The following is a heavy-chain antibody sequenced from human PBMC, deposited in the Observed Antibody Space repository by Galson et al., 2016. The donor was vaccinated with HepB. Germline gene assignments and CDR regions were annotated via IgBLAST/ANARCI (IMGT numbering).Heavy chain of an antibody. CDR1: GFTFSSSA. CDR2: ISVADGDT. CDR3: AKDIQQWLVRGNNAFDI. V-gene: IGHV3-23*01. D-gene: IGHD6-19*01. Sequence: SLRLSCAASGFTFSSSAMSWVRQPPGKGLEWVSAISVADGDTYYADSVKGRFIISRDISRTTLYLQMNSLRAEDTALYFCAKDIQQWLVRGNNAFDIWGQGTMVTVSS. J-gene: IGHJ3*02.